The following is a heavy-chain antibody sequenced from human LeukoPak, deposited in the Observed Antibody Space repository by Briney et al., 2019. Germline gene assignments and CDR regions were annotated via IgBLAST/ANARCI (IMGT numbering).Heavy chain of an antibody. J-gene: IGHJ3*02. CDR3: ARDSGDTALGNAFDI. Sequence: GGSLRLSCAASGFTFSSYGMHWVRQAPGKGLEWVAVIWYDGGNKYYADSVKGRFTISRDNSKNTLYLQMNSLRAEDTAVYYCARDSGDTALGNAFDIWGQGTMVTVSS. CDR2: IWYDGGNK. CDR1: GFTFSSYG. V-gene: IGHV3-33*01. D-gene: IGHD5-18*01.